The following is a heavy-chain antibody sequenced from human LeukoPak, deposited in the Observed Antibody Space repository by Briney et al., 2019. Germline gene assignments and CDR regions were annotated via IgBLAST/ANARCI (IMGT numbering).Heavy chain of an antibody. CDR1: GGSINSYY. J-gene: IGHJ3*02. CDR3: ARDHIAAAGTMDDAFDI. CDR2: IYYSGST. D-gene: IGHD6-13*01. V-gene: IGHV4-39*07. Sequence: PSETLSLTCTVSGGSINSYYWGWIRQPPGKGLEWIGSIYYSGSTYYNPSLKSRVTISVDASKNQFSLKLSSVTAADTAVYYCARDHIAAAGTMDDAFDIWGQGTMVTVSS.